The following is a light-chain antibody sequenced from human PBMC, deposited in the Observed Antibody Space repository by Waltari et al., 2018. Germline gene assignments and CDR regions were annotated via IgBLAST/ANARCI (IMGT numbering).Light chain of an antibody. CDR1: QSISKS. J-gene: IGKJ1*01. Sequence: DIQMTQSPSSLSASVDDRDSLSCRASQSISKSLNWYQQNPGRVPKLLIHAASRLPVRVPSRFSGGGAGTDYTLTIRGMQAEDFATYYCQQTYSTVGTVGQGTRVE. CDR2: AAS. CDR3: QQTYSTVGT. V-gene: IGKV1-39*01.